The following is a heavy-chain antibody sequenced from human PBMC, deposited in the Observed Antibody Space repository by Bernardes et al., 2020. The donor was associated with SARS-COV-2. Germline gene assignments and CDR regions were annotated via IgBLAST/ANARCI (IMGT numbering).Heavy chain of an antibody. CDR2: ITHTGTNK. V-gene: IGHV3-23*01. CDR1: GFVFSSYA. CDR3: AKGGYGDHHYPMN. J-gene: IGHJ4*02. Sequence: GGSLRLSCAASGFVFSSYAMTWVRQAPGKGLEWISVITHTGTNKYYADSVKGRFTISRDNSRNTLYLQMNSLRSEDTAIYYCAKGGYGDHHYPMNWGQGTLVTVSS. D-gene: IGHD4-17*01.